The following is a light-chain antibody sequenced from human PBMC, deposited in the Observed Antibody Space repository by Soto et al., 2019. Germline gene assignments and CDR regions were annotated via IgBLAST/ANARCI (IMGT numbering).Light chain of an antibody. CDR1: QGISSA. V-gene: IGKV1-13*02. CDR3: QQYHDRWT. Sequence: AIQLTQSPSSLSASVGDRFTITCRASQGISSALAWYQQKPGKAPKLLIYDASSLESGVPSRFSGSASGTDFTLTISSLQSEDFAVYFCQQYHDRWTFGQGTKVDIK. J-gene: IGKJ1*01. CDR2: DAS.